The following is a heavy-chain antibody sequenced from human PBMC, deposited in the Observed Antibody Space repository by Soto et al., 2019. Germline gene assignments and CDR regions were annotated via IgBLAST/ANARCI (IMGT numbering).Heavy chain of an antibody. D-gene: IGHD5-12*01. V-gene: IGHV1-3*01. CDR1: GYTFTSYA. CDR3: ASDVEMATITPYYYYYGMDV. CDR2: INAGNGNT. Sequence: GASVKVSCKASGYTFTSYAMHWVRQAPGQRLEWMGWINAGNGNTKYSQKFQGRVTITRDTSASTAYMELSSLRSEDTAVYYCASDVEMATITPYYYYYGMDVWGQGTTVTVSS. J-gene: IGHJ6*01.